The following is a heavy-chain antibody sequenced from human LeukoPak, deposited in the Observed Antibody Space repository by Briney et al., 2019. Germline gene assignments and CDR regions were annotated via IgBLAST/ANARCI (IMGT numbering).Heavy chain of an antibody. CDR2: IYYSGST. Sequence: SETLSLTCTVSGDSVSSGSYYWSWIRQPPGKGLEWIGYIYYSGSTNYNPSLKSRVTISVDTSKNQFSLKLSSVTAADTAVYYCARDPTYYDILTGYYLSGAFDIWGQGTMVTVSS. V-gene: IGHV4-61*01. CDR1: GDSVSSGSYY. CDR3: ARDPTYYDILTGYYLSGAFDI. J-gene: IGHJ3*02. D-gene: IGHD3-9*01.